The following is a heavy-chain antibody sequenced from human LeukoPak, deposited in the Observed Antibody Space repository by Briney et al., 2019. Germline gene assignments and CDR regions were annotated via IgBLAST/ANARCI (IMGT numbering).Heavy chain of an antibody. Sequence: PSETLSLTCTVSGGSISSSSYYWGWIRQPPGEGLEWIGSIYYSGSTYYNPSLKSRVTISVDTSKSQFSLKLSSVTAADTAVYYCASGRPEYSSSSYFDYWGQGTLVTVSS. CDR1: GGSISSSSYY. CDR2: IYYSGST. J-gene: IGHJ4*02. CDR3: ASGRPEYSSSSYFDY. V-gene: IGHV4-39*07. D-gene: IGHD6-13*01.